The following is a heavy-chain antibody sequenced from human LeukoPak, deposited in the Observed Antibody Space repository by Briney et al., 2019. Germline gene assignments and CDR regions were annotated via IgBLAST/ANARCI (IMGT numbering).Heavy chain of an antibody. Sequence: PSETLSLTCTVSGGSISSSSYYWGWIRQPPGKGLEWIGSIYYSGSTYYNPSLKSRVTISVDTSKNQFSLKLSSVTAADTAVYYCARLRNLDFWSGNYFDYWGQGTLVTVSS. V-gene: IGHV4-39*01. CDR1: GGSISSSSYY. D-gene: IGHD3-3*01. CDR2: IYYSGST. CDR3: ARLRNLDFWSGNYFDY. J-gene: IGHJ4*02.